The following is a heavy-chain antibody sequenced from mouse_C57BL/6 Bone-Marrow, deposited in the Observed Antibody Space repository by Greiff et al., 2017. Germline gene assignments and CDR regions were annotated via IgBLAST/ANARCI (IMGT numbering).Heavy chain of an antibody. CDR2: ISSGGDYI. D-gene: IGHD4-1*01. CDR3: TRVLLGFDY. Sequence: EVQLVESGEGLVKPGGSLKLSCAASGFTFSSYAMSWVRQTPEKRLEWVAYISSGGDYIYYADTVKGRFTISRDNATNTLYLQMSSLKSEDAAMYYCTRVLLGFDYWGQGTTLTVSS. V-gene: IGHV5-9-1*02. CDR1: GFTFSSYA. J-gene: IGHJ2*01.